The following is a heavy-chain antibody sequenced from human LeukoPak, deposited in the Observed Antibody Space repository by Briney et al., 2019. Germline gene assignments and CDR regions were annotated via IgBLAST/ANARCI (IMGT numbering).Heavy chain of an antibody. CDR1: GFTFGSYG. D-gene: IGHD3-22*01. CDR3: VKGDYYYDSSGYYWGHFDY. J-gene: IGHJ4*02. V-gene: IGHV3-30*02. Sequence: GGSLRLSCAASGFTFGSYGMHWVRQAPGKGLEWVAFIRYDGSNKYYADSVKGRFTISRDNAKNSLYLQMNSLRAEDTALYYCVKGDYYYDSSGYYWGHFDYWGQGTLVTVSS. CDR2: IRYDGSNK.